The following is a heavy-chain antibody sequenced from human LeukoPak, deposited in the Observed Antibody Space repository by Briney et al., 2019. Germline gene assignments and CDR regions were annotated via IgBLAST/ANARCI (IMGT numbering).Heavy chain of an antibody. V-gene: IGHV3-21*01. CDR1: GFTFSSYS. CDR2: ISSSSGYI. Sequence: PGGSLRLSCAASGFTFSSYSMNWVRQAPGKGLEWVSSISSSSGYIYYADSVEGRFTISRDNAKDSLYLQMNSLRAEDTAVYYCARGPRNSSSYQYFQHWGQGTLVTVSS. J-gene: IGHJ1*01. D-gene: IGHD6-13*01. CDR3: ARGPRNSSSYQYFQH.